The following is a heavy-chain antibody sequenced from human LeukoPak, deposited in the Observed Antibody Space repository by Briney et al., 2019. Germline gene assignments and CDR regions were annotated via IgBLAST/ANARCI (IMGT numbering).Heavy chain of an antibody. Sequence: SETLSLTCTVSGGSISSYYWSWIRQPPGKGLEWIGHIYYSGSTNYNPSLKSRVTISVDTSKNQFSLKRSSVTAAVTAEYYCARDRAYYDFWSGYYGYYYYMGVWGKGTTVTVSS. CDR3: ARDRAYYDFWSGYYGYYYYMGV. D-gene: IGHD3-3*01. V-gene: IGHV4-59*01. J-gene: IGHJ6*03. CDR1: GGSISSYY. CDR2: IYYSGST.